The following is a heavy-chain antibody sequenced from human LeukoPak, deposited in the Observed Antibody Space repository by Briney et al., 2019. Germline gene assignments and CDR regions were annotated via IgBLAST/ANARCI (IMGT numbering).Heavy chain of an antibody. V-gene: IGHV3-30*03. CDR2: ISYDGSNK. CDR1: GFTFSSYG. D-gene: IGHD4-17*01. Sequence: GGSLRLSCAASGFTFSSYGMHWVRQAPGKGLEWVAVISYDGSNKYYADSVKGRFTISRDNSKNTLYLQMNSLRDEDTAVYYCASSTVTDYYGMDVWGQGATVTVSS. J-gene: IGHJ6*02. CDR3: ASSTVTDYYGMDV.